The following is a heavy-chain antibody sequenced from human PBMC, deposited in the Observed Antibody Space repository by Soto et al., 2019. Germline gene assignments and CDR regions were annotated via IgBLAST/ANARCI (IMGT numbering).Heavy chain of an antibody. V-gene: IGHV5-51*01. Sequence: LGESLKISCKGSGYSFTSYWIGWVRQMPGKGLEWMGIIYPGDSDTRYSPSFQGQVTISADKSISTAYLQWSSLKASDTSMYYCATQGPGYSYGHYYYYYMDVWGKGTTVTV. CDR3: ATQGPGYSYGHYYYYYMDV. D-gene: IGHD5-18*01. CDR1: GYSFTSYW. J-gene: IGHJ6*03. CDR2: IYPGDSDT.